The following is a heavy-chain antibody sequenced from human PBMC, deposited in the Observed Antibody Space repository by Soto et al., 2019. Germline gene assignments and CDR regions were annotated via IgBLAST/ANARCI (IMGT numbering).Heavy chain of an antibody. J-gene: IGHJ5*02. CDR1: GGSISSSSYY. V-gene: IGHV4-39*01. CDR3: ARRVIAAAGTRGGNWFDP. Sequence: KSSETLSLTCTVSGGSISSSSYYWGWIRQPPGKGLEWIGSIYYSGSTYYNPSLKSRVTISVDTSKNQFSLKLSSVTAADTAVYYCARRVIAAAGTRGGNWFDPWGQGTLVTVSS. D-gene: IGHD6-13*01. CDR2: IYYSGST.